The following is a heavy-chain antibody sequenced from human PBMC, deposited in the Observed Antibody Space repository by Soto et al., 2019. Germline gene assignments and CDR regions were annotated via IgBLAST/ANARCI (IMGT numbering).Heavy chain of an antibody. CDR2: IYYSGST. CDR1: GGSISSYY. J-gene: IGHJ4*02. Sequence: SSETLSLTCTVSGGSISSYYWSWIRQPPGKGLEWIGYIYYSGSTNYNPSLKSRVTISVDTSKNQFSLKLSSVTAADTAVYYCARAAGYYGSGSYYFDYWGQGTLVTVSS. D-gene: IGHD3-10*01. CDR3: ARAAGYYGSGSYYFDY. V-gene: IGHV4-59*01.